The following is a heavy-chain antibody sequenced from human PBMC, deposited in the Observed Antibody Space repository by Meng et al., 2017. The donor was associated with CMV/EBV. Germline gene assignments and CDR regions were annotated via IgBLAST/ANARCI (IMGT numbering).Heavy chain of an antibody. Sequence: SVKVSCKASGGTFSSYAISWVRQAPGQGLEWMGGIIPIFGTANYAQKFQGRVTITTDESTSTDYMELSSLRSEDTAVYYCATCSSTSCYTDDAFDIWGQGTMVTVSS. CDR2: IIPIFGTA. D-gene: IGHD2-2*02. CDR3: ATCSSTSCYTDDAFDI. CDR1: GGTFSSYA. J-gene: IGHJ3*02. V-gene: IGHV1-69*05.